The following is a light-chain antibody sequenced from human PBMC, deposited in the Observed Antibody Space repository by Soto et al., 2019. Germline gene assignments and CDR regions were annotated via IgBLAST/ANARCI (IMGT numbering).Light chain of an antibody. CDR1: RSNIGSNT. V-gene: IGLV1-44*01. CDR2: SSN. Sequence: QSVLTQPPSASGTPGQRVTVSCSGSRSNIGSNTVNWYQQFPGTAPKLLIYSSNQRPSGVTDRFSGSKSGTSASLAISGLQSEDEADYYCAAWDDSLSGPVFGGGTKLNRP. CDR3: AAWDDSLSGPV. J-gene: IGLJ2*01.